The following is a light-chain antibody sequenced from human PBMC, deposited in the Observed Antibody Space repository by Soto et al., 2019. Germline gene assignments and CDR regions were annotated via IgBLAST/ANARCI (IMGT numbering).Light chain of an antibody. Sequence: QSALTQPRSVSGSPGQSVTISCTGTSSDVGGFNYVSWYQQHPGKDPKLMIYDVSERPSGVPDRFSGSKSGNTASLTISGLQVDDEADYNCCSYAGTYAYVFGTGTKLTVL. CDR3: CSYAGTYAYV. CDR2: DVS. J-gene: IGLJ1*01. CDR1: SSDVGGFNY. V-gene: IGLV2-11*01.